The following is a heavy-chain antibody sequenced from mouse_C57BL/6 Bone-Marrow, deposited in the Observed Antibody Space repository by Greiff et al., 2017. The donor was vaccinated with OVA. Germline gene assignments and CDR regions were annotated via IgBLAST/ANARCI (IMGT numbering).Heavy chain of an antibody. V-gene: IGHV5-6*01. CDR3: ASKGPYYYGSRPWYFDV. D-gene: IGHD1-1*01. J-gene: IGHJ1*03. CDR1: GFTFSSYG. Sequence: EVKLVESGGDLVKPGGSLKLSCAASGFTFSSYGMSWVRQTPDKRLEWVATISSGGSYTYYPDSVKGRFTISRDNAKTALHMQMSSLKSEDTAMYYCASKGPYYYGSRPWYFDVWGTGTTVTVSS. CDR2: ISSGGSYT.